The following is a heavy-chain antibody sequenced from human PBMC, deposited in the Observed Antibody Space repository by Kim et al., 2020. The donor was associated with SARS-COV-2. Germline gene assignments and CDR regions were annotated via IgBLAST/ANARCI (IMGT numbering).Heavy chain of an antibody. CDR2: IYPGDSDA. V-gene: IGHV5-51*01. CDR3: ARHGITMVRGVIPIYGNYYYGMDV. Sequence: GASLKISCKGSGYIFTSYWIGLVRQMPGKGLEWMGIIYPGDSDARYSPSFQGQVTIPADKSISTTSRQWSSLKASDTAMYYCARHGITMVRGVIPIYGNYYYGMDVWGQGTTVTVSS. J-gene: IGHJ6*02. D-gene: IGHD3-10*01. CDR1: GYIFTSYW.